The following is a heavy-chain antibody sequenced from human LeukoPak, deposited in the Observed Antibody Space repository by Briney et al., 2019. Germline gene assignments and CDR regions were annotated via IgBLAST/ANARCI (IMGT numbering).Heavy chain of an antibody. CDR1: GGTFSSYA. D-gene: IGHD4-17*01. CDR3: AREKRYGDYVPYYMDV. CDR2: ISPIFGTA. Sequence: SVTVSCKASGGTFSSYAISWVRQAPGQGLEWMGRISPIFGTANYAQKFQGRVTITTDESTSTAYMELSSLRSEDTAVYYCAREKRYGDYVPYYMDVWGKGTTVTVSS. J-gene: IGHJ6*03. V-gene: IGHV1-69*05.